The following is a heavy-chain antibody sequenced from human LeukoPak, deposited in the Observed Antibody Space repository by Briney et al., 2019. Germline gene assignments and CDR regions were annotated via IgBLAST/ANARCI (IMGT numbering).Heavy chain of an antibody. J-gene: IGHJ4*02. D-gene: IGHD5-12*01. V-gene: IGHV4-34*01. CDR3: ARGRGYSGYDAIPYFDY. CDR1: GGSFSGYY. CDR2: INHSGST. Sequence: PSETLSLTCAVYGGSFSGYYWSWIRQPPGKGLEWIGEINHSGSTNYSPSLKSRVTISVDTSKNQFSLKLSSVTAADTAVYYCARGRGYSGYDAIPYFDYWGQGTLVTVSS.